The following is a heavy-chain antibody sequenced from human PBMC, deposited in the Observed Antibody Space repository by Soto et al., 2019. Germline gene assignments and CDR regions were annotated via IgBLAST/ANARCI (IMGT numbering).Heavy chain of an antibody. J-gene: IGHJ4*02. CDR1: GFAFSNAW. V-gene: IGHV3-15*01. Sequence: PVGSLRLSCAASGFAFSNAWMSWVRQAPGKGLEWVGRIISKTDGGTTDYAAPVKDRFIMSRDDSKNTLYLQMNSLKTEDTAVYYCAAGTGRTDYDYWGQGTLVTVSS. CDR2: IISKTDGGTT. CDR3: AAGTGRTDYDY. D-gene: IGHD2-2*01.